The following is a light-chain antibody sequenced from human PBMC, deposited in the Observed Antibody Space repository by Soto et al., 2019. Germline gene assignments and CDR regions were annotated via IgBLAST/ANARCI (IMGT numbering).Light chain of an antibody. V-gene: IGLV7-46*01. J-gene: IGLJ1*01. Sequence: VVTQEPSLTVSPGGTVTLTCGSSTGAVTNGHYPYWFQQKPGQAPRTLIYDTTNRHSWTPARFSGSLLGGKAALTLSGAQPEDEAEYYCLLSYNGPYVSGTGTKVTVL. CDR2: DTT. CDR1: TGAVTNGHY. CDR3: LLSYNGPYV.